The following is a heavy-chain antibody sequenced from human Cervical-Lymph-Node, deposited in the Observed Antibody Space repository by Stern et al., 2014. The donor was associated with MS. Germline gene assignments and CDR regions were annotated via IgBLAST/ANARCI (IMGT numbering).Heavy chain of an antibody. V-gene: IGHV1-18*04. CDR3: ARDTRYSYGPPYYYYGMDV. CDR1: GYTFTSYG. CDR2: ISAYNGNT. Sequence: HVQLVQSGAEVKKPGASVKVSCKASGYTFTSYGISWVRQAPGQGLEWMGWISAYNGNTNDAQKLQGRVPMTTDTSTSTAYMELRSLRSDDTAVYYCARDTRYSYGPPYYYYGMDVWGQGTTVTVSS. D-gene: IGHD5-18*01. J-gene: IGHJ6*02.